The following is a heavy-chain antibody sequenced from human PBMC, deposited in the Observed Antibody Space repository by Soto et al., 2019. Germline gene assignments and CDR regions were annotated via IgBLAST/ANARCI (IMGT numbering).Heavy chain of an antibody. CDR3: ASERVAEMATGGYCDN. J-gene: IGHJ4*02. CDR2: IIPLFGTP. D-gene: IGHD5-12*01. V-gene: IGHV1-69*01. CDR1: GDTFSDLA. Sequence: QVHLVQSGGEVKKPGSSVKVSCKTSGDTFSDLAFSWVRQAPRQGLEWVGGIIPLFGTPNYAREFQGRVSISADESSNTVYMELRSLRSEDTAVYYCASERVAEMATGGYCDNWGQGTLVTVSS.